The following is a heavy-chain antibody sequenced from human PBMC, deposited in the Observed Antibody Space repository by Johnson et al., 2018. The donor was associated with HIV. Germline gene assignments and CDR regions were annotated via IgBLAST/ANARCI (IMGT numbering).Heavy chain of an antibody. D-gene: IGHD4-11*01. J-gene: IGHJ3*02. V-gene: IGHV3-20*04. CDR3: ARDLDYRNYEGPRAFDI. CDR2: ISWDGGRT. CDR1: GFTFDDYA. Sequence: VQLVESGGGLVQPGGSLRLSCAASGFTFDDYAMHWVRQAPGKGLEWVSLISWDGGRTGYADSVKGRFTISRDNAKNSLYLQMNSLRAEDTALYYCARDLDYRNYEGPRAFDIGSQGTMVTVSS.